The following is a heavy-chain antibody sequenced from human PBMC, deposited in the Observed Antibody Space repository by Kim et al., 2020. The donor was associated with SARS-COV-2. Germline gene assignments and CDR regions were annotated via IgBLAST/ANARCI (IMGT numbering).Heavy chain of an antibody. Sequence: GGSLRLSCAASGFTFSSYGMHWVRQAPGKGLEWVAVISYDGSNKYYADSVKGRFTISRDNSKNTLYLQMNSLRAEDTAVYYCAKFVDTAMATDYWGQGTLVTVSS. V-gene: IGHV3-30*18. CDR2: ISYDGSNK. CDR1: GFTFSSYG. CDR3: AKFVDTAMATDY. D-gene: IGHD5-18*01. J-gene: IGHJ4*02.